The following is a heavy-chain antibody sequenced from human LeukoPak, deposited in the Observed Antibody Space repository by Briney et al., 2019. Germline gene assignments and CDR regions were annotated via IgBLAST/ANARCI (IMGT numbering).Heavy chain of an antibody. CDR3: ARDDYSSSWYYSY. CDR2: ISYDGSNK. D-gene: IGHD6-13*01. Sequence: GGSLRLSCAASGFTFSSYAMHWVRQAPGKGLEWVAVISYDGSNKYYVDSVKGRFTVSRDNSKNTLYLQMNSLRAEDTAVYYCARDDYSSSWYYSYWGQGTLVTVSS. CDR1: GFTFSSYA. J-gene: IGHJ4*02. V-gene: IGHV3-30*04.